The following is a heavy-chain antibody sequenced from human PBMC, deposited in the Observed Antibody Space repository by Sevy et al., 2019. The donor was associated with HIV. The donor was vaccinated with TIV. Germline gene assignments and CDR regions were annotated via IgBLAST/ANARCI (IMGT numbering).Heavy chain of an antibody. CDR3: ARFPPGDVEWEVADFYYYGMDV. J-gene: IGHJ6*02. CDR1: GFTFSDNS. V-gene: IGHV3-21*01. D-gene: IGHD1-26*01. Sequence: GGSLRLSCAASGFTFSDNSMNWVHQAPGKGLEWVSSISTTSTYIYYADSVKGRFTISRDNAKNSLYLQMNSLRADDTAVYYCARFPPGDVEWEVADFYYYGMDVWGQGTTVTVSS. CDR2: ISTTSTYI.